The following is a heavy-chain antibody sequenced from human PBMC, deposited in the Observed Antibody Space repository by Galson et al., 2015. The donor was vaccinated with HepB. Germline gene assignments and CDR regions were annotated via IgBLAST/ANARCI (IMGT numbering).Heavy chain of an antibody. Sequence: LSRTCTVSGGSISSYYWSWIRQPPGKGLEWIGYIYDSGSTNYNPSLKSRVTISVDTSKNQFSLKLSSVTAADTAVYYCAKPTAVGWFDPWGQGTLVTVSS. CDR2: IYDSGST. CDR1: GGSISSYY. D-gene: IGHD4-23*01. CDR3: AKPTAVGWFDP. V-gene: IGHV4-59*01. J-gene: IGHJ5*02.